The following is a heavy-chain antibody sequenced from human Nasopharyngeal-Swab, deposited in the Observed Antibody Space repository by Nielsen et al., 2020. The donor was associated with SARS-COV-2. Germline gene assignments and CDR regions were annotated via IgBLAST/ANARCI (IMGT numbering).Heavy chain of an antibody. Sequence: GGSLRLSCAASGFSFSDHAIHWVRQAPGKGLEWVAFISYDETDQYYSGSVKGRFTISRDSSKKVVYLQMNSLRPEDTGLYYCAKEMFKYGSGVSSDGFDVWGQGTRVPVSS. CDR3: AKEMFKYGSGVSSDGFDV. D-gene: IGHD3-10*01. CDR1: GFSFSDHA. J-gene: IGHJ3*01. CDR2: ISYDETDQ. V-gene: IGHV3-30*18.